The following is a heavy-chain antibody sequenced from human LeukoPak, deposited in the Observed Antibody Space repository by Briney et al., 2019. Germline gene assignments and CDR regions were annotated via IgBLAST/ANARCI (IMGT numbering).Heavy chain of an antibody. Sequence: GGSLRLSCAASGFTFSSYGMHWVRQAPGKGLEWVAFIHSHESDKYYADSVKGRFTISRDNSKNTLYLQMYSLRAEDTAVYYCAKDYGGISGTSYYFDYWGQGTLVTVSS. CDR1: GFTFSSYG. CDR3: AKDYGGISGTSYYFDY. J-gene: IGHJ4*02. V-gene: IGHV3-30*02. CDR2: IHSHESDK. D-gene: IGHD4-23*01.